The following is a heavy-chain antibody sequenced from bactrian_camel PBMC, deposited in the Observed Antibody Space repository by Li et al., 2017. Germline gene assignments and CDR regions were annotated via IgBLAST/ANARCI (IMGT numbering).Heavy chain of an antibody. V-gene: IGHV3S28*01. Sequence: GGLVQPGGSLRVSCAASIFTSSGIYMSWVRQAPGKGLEWVSSMHAGGGSENYPDSLKGRFTISKDSAKNTLYLQMNSLKPADTAMYYCAADLSCGRSWSGYNYWGTGTQVTVS. D-gene: IGHD6*01. CDR3: AADLSCGRSWSGYNY. CDR1: IFTSSGIY. CDR2: MHAGGGSE. J-gene: IGHJ4*01.